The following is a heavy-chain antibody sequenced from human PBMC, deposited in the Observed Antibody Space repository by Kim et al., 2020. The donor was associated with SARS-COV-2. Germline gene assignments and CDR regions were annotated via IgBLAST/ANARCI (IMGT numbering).Heavy chain of an antibody. V-gene: IGHV1-46*01. Sequence: KAQKFQGRVTMTRDTSTSTVYMELSSLRSEDTAVYYCARDFTAGEGAFDIWGQGTMVTVSS. D-gene: IGHD1-26*01. J-gene: IGHJ3*02. CDR3: ARDFTAGEGAFDI.